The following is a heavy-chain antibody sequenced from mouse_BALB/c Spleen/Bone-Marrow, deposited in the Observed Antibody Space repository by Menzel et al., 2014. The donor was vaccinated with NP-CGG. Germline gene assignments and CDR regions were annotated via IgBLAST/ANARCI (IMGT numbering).Heavy chain of an antibody. Sequence: VQRVESGAELVRPGSLVKISCKASGYVFSSYWMIWVRQRPGQGLEWIGQIYPGDGDTNYNGKFKGKATLTADKSSSTAYMQLSSLTSEDSAVYFCARSGYGSNYDYWGQGTTLTVSS. J-gene: IGHJ2*01. CDR3: ARSGYGSNYDY. D-gene: IGHD1-1*01. CDR1: GYVFSSYW. CDR2: IYPGDGDT. V-gene: IGHV1-80*01.